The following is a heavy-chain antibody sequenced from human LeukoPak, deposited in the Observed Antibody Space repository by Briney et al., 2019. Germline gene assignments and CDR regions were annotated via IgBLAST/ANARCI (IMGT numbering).Heavy chain of an antibody. CDR1: GYTFTGYY. CDR3: ARDMGIPVYDFWSGHYGMDV. V-gene: IGHV1-2*02. D-gene: IGHD3-3*01. CDR2: INPSSGGT. J-gene: IGHJ6*02. Sequence: ASVKVSCKASGYTFTGYYMHWVRQAPGQGLEWMGWINPSSGGTNYAQKFQGRVTMTRDTSISTAYMELSRLRSDDTAVYYCARDMGIPVYDFWSGHYGMDVWGQGTTVTVSS.